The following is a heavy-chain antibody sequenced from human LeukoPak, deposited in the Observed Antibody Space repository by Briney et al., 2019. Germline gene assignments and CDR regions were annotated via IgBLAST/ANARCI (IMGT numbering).Heavy chain of an antibody. J-gene: IGHJ3*02. D-gene: IGHD5-18*01. Sequence: GGSLRLSCAASGFTFSTYAMHWVRQAPGKGLEYVSAISSDGGRTHYANSVKGRFTISRDNSKSTLYLQMGSLRAEDMAVYYCAKGEETAMVDDAFDIWGQGTMVTVSS. CDR1: GFTFSTYA. V-gene: IGHV3-64*01. CDR2: ISSDGGRT. CDR3: AKGEETAMVDDAFDI.